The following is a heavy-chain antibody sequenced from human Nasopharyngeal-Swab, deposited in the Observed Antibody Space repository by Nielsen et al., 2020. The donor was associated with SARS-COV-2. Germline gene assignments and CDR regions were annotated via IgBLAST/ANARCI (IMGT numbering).Heavy chain of an antibody. J-gene: IGHJ4*02. CDR2: IYYSGST. V-gene: IGHV4-59*12. Sequence: RQAPGKGPEWIGYIYYSGSTNYNPSLKSRVTISVDTSKNQFSLKLSSVTAADTAVYYCARVLIGTPAYGSGTIDYWGQGTLVTVSS. D-gene: IGHD3-10*01. CDR3: ARVLIGTPAYGSGTIDY.